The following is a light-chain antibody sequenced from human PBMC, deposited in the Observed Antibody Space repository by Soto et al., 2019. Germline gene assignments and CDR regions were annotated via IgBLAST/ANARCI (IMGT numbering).Light chain of an antibody. CDR2: KPS. J-gene: IGKJ2*01. V-gene: IGKV1-5*03. CDR3: QQYNSYSIT. CDR1: QSISSW. Sequence: DIQMTQSPSTLSASVGDRVTITCRASQSISSWLAWYQQKPGKAPKLLIFKPSSLKSGVPSRFSGSGSGTDFILTISSLQDDYFATYCCQQYNSYSITFGQGTKLEIK.